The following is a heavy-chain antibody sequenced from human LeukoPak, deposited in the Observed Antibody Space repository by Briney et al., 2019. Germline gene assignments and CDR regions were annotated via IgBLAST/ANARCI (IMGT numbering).Heavy chain of an antibody. V-gene: IGHV3-21*04. CDR1: GFPFSTHS. Sequence: GGSLRLSCAASGFPFSTHSLNWVRQAPGKGLEWVSSISAGGDFVYYGDSVKGRFTISRDNAKNSLYLQMNSLRAEDTALYYCARGGVRGVPFDYWGQGALVTVSS. D-gene: IGHD3-10*01. CDR3: ARGGVRGVPFDY. J-gene: IGHJ4*02. CDR2: ISAGGDFV.